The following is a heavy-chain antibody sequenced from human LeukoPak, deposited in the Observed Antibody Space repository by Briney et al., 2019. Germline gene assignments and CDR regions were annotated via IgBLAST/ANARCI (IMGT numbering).Heavy chain of an antibody. J-gene: IGHJ6*02. CDR1: GFTFSSYA. CDR2: ISYDGSNK. Sequence: PGRSLRLSCAASGFTFSSYAMHWVRQAPGKGLEWVAVISYDGSNKYYADSVKGQFTISRDNSKNTLYLQMNSLRAEDTAVYYCARAPYYYDSSGYSMANYYYGMDVWGQGTTVTVSS. V-gene: IGHV3-30-3*01. D-gene: IGHD3-22*01. CDR3: ARAPYYYDSSGYSMANYYYGMDV.